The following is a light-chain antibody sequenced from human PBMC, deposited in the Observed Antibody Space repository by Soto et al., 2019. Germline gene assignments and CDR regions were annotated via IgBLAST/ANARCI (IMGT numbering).Light chain of an antibody. CDR3: QQSYSTPPWT. V-gene: IGKV1-39*01. CDR1: QSISSY. CDR2: AAS. J-gene: IGKJ1*01. Sequence: DIQMTQSPSSLSASVGDRVTITCRASQSISSYLNWYQQKPGKAPKLLIYAASSLRSGVPSRFSGNGSGTDFTLTISSLQPEDFATYYCQQSYSTPPWTFGQGTKVDIK.